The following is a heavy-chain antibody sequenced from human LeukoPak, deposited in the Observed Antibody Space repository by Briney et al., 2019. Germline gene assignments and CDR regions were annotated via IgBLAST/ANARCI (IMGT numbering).Heavy chain of an antibody. CDR1: GFTFSSYW. CDR2: IKQDGRET. V-gene: IGHV3-7*01. Sequence: GGSLRLSCADSGFTFSSYWMSWVRQAPRKGLEWVANIKQDGRETYYVDSVKGRFTISRDNAKNSLYLQMNSLRAEDTAVYYCARDLIVGAPGEDYWGQGTLVIVSS. J-gene: IGHJ4*02. CDR3: ARDLIVGAPGEDY. D-gene: IGHD1-26*01.